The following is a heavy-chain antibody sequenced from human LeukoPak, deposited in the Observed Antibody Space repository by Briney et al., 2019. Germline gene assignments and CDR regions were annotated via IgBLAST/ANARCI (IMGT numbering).Heavy chain of an antibody. CDR2: INPNSGGT. V-gene: IGHV1-2*02. CDR1: GYTFTGYY. D-gene: IGHD2-8*02. Sequence: GASVKVSCKASGYTFTGYYMHWVRQAPGQGLEWMGWINPNSGGTNYAQKFQGRVTMTRDTSISTAYMELSRLRSDDTAVYYCARDRPYWLVGFDYWGQGTLVTVSS. CDR3: ARDRPYWLVGFDY. J-gene: IGHJ4*02.